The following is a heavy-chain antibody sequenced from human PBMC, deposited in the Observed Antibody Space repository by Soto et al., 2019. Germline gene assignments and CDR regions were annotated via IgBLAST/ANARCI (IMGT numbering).Heavy chain of an antibody. CDR1: GFSFTGYY. CDR3: AKDLTRQLAYWLDP. Sequence: ASVKVSCKASGFSFTGYYIHWLRQAPGQGPEWMGWINAHSGGTEFAQKFQGRVTLTRDTSISTAYMTLSGLKSDDTAVYYCAKDLTRQLAYWLDPWGQGTQVTVS. J-gene: IGHJ5*02. CDR2: INAHSGGT. D-gene: IGHD6-6*01. V-gene: IGHV1-2*02.